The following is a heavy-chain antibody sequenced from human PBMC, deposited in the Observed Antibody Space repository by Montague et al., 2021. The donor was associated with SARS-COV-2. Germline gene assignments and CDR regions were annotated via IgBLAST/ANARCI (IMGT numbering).Heavy chain of an antibody. V-gene: IGHV4-59*08. Sequence: SETLSLTCTVSGGPISSYYWSWIRQPPGKGLVWIGYIYYSGSTDYNPSLKSRVTISVDTSKNQFSLKLSSVTAADTAVYYCARRGQGTMVRGVIISAFDIWGQGTMVTVSS. J-gene: IGHJ3*02. D-gene: IGHD3-10*01. CDR2: IYYSGST. CDR1: GGPISSYY. CDR3: ARRGQGTMVRGVIISAFDI.